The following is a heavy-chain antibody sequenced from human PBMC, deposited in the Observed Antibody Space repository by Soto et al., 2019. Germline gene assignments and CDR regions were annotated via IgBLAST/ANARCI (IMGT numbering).Heavy chain of an antibody. V-gene: IGHV3-15*07. D-gene: IGHD2-8*01. CDR2: IKSKTDGGTT. CDR3: TTVGGLYCTNGVCYTAYYYYGMDV. J-gene: IGHJ6*02. Sequence: GGSLSLSCAASGFTFSNAWMNWVRQAPGKGLEWVGRIKSKTDGGTTDYAAPVKGRFTISRDDSKNTLYLQMNSLKTEDTAVYYCTTVGGLYCTNGVCYTAYYYYGMDVWGQGTTVTVSS. CDR1: GFTFSNAW.